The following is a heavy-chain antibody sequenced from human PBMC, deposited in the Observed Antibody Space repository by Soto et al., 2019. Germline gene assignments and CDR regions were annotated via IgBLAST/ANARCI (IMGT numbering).Heavy chain of an antibody. J-gene: IGHJ5*02. CDR1: GFTFSSYA. D-gene: IGHD6-19*01. V-gene: IGHV3-30-3*01. CDR3: ARDKIQWLAYNWFDP. Sequence: LRLSCAASGFTFSSYAMHWVRQAPGKGLEWVAVISYDGSNKYYADSVKGRFTISRDNSKNTLYLQMNSLRAEDTAVYYCARDKIQWLAYNWFDPWGQGTLVTVSS. CDR2: ISYDGSNK.